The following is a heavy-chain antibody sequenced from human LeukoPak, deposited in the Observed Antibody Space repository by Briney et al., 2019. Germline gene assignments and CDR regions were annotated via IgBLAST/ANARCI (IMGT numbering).Heavy chain of an antibody. V-gene: IGHV3-30-3*01. CDR2: ISYDGRQK. CDR3: AKDQD. CDR1: GFTFSEYA. Sequence: GGSLRLSCAASGFTFSEYAMHWVRQAPGKGLEWVAVISYDGRQKYYGDSVKGRFTISRDNPKNTLYLQMNSLRDDDTAVYYCAKDQDWGQGTLVTVSS. J-gene: IGHJ4*02.